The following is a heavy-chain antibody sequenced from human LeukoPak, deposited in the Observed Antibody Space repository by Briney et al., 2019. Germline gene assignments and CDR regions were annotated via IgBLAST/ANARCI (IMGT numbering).Heavy chain of an antibody. Sequence: GASVKVSCKASGYTFTSYYMHWVRQAPGQGLEWMGIINPSGGSTSYAQKFQGRVSMTRDTSTSTVYMELSSLRSEDTAVYYCARSYYDFWSGSLTQYFQHWGQGTLVTVSS. V-gene: IGHV1-46*01. D-gene: IGHD3-3*01. CDR2: INPSGGST. CDR3: ARSYYDFWSGSLTQYFQH. J-gene: IGHJ1*01. CDR1: GYTFTSYY.